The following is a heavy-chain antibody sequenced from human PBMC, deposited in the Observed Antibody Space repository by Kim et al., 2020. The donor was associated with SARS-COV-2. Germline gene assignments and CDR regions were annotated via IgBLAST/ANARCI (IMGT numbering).Heavy chain of an antibody. J-gene: IGHJ6*02. D-gene: IGHD1-1*01. CDR2: ISYDGSNK. CDR1: GFTFSSYA. V-gene: IGHV3-30*04. Sequence: GGSLRLSCAASGFTFSSYAMHWVRQAPGKGLEWVAVISYDGSNKYYADSVKGRFTISRDNSKNTLYLQMNSLRAEDTAVYYCARDRETGPYYYYGMDVWGQGTTVTVSS. CDR3: ARDRETGPYYYYGMDV.